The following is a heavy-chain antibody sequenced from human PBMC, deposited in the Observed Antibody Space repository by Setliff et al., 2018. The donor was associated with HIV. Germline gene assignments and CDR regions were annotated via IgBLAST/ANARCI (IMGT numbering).Heavy chain of an antibody. Sequence: GGSLRLSCAASGFTLSTYSMNWVRQAPGKGLEWVSGINWNGDSTGYVVSVKGRFTISRDNAKNSLYLQMKSLRVEDTGVYFCARGWRDGYTFLDSWGQGTLVTVSS. D-gene: IGHD6-25*01. CDR2: INWNGDST. CDR3: ARGWRDGYTFLDS. V-gene: IGHV3-20*04. CDR1: GFTLSTYS. J-gene: IGHJ4*02.